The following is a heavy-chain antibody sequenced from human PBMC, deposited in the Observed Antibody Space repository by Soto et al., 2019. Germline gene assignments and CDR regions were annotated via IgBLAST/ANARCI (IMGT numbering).Heavy chain of an antibody. CDR2: VSGSSNTI. V-gene: IGHV3-48*01. D-gene: IGHD4-17*01. CDR3: ARDKYGDYSVDY. Sequence: GGSLRLSCTASGFTFTSYSMNWVHQAPGKGLEWVSYVSGSSNTIYYADSVKGRFTISRDSAKNSLYLQMNSLRAEDTAVYYCARDKYGDYSVDYWGQGTLVTVSS. CDR1: GFTFTSYS. J-gene: IGHJ4*02.